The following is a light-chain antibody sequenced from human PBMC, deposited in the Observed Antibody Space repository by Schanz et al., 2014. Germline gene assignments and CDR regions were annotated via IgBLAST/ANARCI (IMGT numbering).Light chain of an antibody. V-gene: IGLV2-14*03. J-gene: IGLJ3*02. CDR3: SSYTSSSTRV. CDR1: SSDVGGYNY. Sequence: SALTQPASVSGSPGQSITISCTGTSSDVGGYNYVSWYQQHPGKAPKLMIYDVSNRPSGVPDRFSGSKSGNTASLTVSGLQAEDEADYYCSSYTSSSTRVFGGGTKVTVL. CDR2: DVS.